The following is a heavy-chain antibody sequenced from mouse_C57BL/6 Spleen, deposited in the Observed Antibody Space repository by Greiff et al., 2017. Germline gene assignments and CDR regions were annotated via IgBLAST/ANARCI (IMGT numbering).Heavy chain of an antibody. CDR1: GYTFTSYW. D-gene: IGHD1-1*01. CDR3: ARAYGSSPYYFDY. CDR2: IDPSDSYT. V-gene: IGHV1-50*01. Sequence: VQLQQSGAELVKPGASVKLSCKASGYTFTSYWMQWVKQRPGQGLEWIGEIDPSDSYTNYNQKFKGKATLTVDTSSSTAYMQLSSLTSEDSAVYYCARAYGSSPYYFDYWGQGTTLTVSS. J-gene: IGHJ2*01.